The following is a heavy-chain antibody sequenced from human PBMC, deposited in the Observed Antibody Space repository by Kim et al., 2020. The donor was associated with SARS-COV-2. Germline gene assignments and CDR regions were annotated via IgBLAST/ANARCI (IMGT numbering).Heavy chain of an antibody. D-gene: IGHD6-6*01. Sequence: TPSLKSRVTISVDTSKNQFSLKLSSVTAADTAVYYCARGRAGAARGSFDYWGQGTLVTVSS. CDR3: ARGRAGAARGSFDY. V-gene: IGHV4-34*01. J-gene: IGHJ4*02.